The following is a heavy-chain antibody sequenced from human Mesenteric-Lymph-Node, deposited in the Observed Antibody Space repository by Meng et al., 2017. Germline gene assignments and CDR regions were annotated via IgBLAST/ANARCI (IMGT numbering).Heavy chain of an antibody. J-gene: IGHJ4*02. Sequence: GQRQVSGPGLVKPSQTLSLTCTVSGDSTSSGEYFWSWIRQPPGKGLEWIGYMDYRGSTYYNPSLKSRVTISVDMSRNQFSLKLTSVTAADTAMYFCASDIASSWFYFWGQGRLVTVSS. CDR1: GDSTSSGEYF. CDR2: MDYRGST. D-gene: IGHD6-13*01. CDR3: ASDIASSWFYF. V-gene: IGHV4-30-4*01.